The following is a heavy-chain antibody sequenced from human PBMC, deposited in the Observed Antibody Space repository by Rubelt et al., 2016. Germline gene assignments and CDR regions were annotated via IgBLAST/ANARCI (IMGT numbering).Heavy chain of an antibody. J-gene: IGHJ3*02. CDR3: ARHGQVQSGDAFDI. V-gene: IGHV5-51*01. CDR2: IYPGDSDT. CDR1: GCSFTSYW. D-gene: IGHD1-26*01. Sequence: EVQLVQSGAEVKKPGESLKISCKGSGCSFTSYWIGWVRQMPGKGLEWMGIIYPGDSDTRYSTPFQGQVTISSDKSISTAYRQGSSLKASAPAMYYCARHGQVQSGDAFDIWGQGTMVTVSS.